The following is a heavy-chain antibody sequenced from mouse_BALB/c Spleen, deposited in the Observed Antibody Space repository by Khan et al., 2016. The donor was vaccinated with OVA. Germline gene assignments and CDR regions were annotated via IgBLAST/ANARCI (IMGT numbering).Heavy chain of an antibody. D-gene: IGHD1-1*01. CDR3: AGLYYYGSSFYAMDY. V-gene: IGHV2-9*02. Sequence: QVQLKESGPGLVAPSQSLSITCTVSGFSLTSYGVHWVRQPPGKGLAWLGVIWAGGSSNYNSALMSRLCISKDNSKSQALLKMNSLQTDDTAMYYCAGLYYYGSSFYAMDYWGQGTSVTVSS. CDR1: GFSLTSYG. J-gene: IGHJ4*01. CDR2: IWAGGSS.